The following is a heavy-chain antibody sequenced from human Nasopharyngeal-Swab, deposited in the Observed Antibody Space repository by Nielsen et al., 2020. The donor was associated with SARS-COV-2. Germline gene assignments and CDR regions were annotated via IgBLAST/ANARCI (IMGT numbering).Heavy chain of an antibody. J-gene: IGHJ1*01. V-gene: IGHV3-30*18. CDR1: GFTFSNYA. Sequence: GESLKISCVASGFTFSNYAMHWVRQAPGKGLEWVAVISYDGSNKYYADSVKGRFTISRDNSKNTLYLQMNSLRAEDTAVYYCAKPLSGYYYFQHWGQGTLVTVSS. CDR2: ISYDGSNK. D-gene: IGHD3-22*01. CDR3: AKPLSGYYYFQH.